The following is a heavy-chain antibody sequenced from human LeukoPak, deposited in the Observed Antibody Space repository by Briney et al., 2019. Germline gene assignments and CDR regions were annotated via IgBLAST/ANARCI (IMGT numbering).Heavy chain of an antibody. D-gene: IGHD4-17*01. Sequence: SETLSLTCAVYGGSFSGYYWSWIRQPPGKGLEWIGEINHSGSTNYNPSLKSRVTISVDTFKNQFSLKLSSVTAANTAVYYCARGRYGDYVFPPKYFDYWGQGTLVTVSS. J-gene: IGHJ4*02. CDR2: INHSGST. CDR1: GGSFSGYY. CDR3: ARGRYGDYVFPPKYFDY. V-gene: IGHV4-34*01.